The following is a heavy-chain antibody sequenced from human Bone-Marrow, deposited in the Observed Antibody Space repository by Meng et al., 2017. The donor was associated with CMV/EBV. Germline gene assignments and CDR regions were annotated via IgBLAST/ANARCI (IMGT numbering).Heavy chain of an antibody. Sequence: GESLKISCKGSGYRFTTHRIGWVRQMPGKGLEWVGIIFPGDSDTRYSPSFQGQVTISADKSISAAYLQWSSLKASDTAIYYCARQASSDEVFDIWGQGTMVTASS. J-gene: IGHJ3*02. CDR2: IFPGDSDT. CDR3: ARQASSDEVFDI. CDR1: GYRFTTHR. V-gene: IGHV5-51*01.